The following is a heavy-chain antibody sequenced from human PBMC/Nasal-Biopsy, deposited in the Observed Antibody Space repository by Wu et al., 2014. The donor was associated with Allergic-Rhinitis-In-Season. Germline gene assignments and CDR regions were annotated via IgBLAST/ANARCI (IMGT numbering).Heavy chain of an antibody. CDR3: VRGGSSNYYNYYPLDV. CDR2: INHSGFT. Sequence: TLSLTCAVYNASFSGFYWTWIRQPPGKGLEWIGEINHSGFTNYNPSLKSRVAISVDTSKNHFSLEVNSVTAADTAVYFCVRGGSSNYYNYYPLDVWGQRDHGHRLL. CDR1: NASFSGFY. J-gene: IGHJ6*04. V-gene: IGHV4-34*01.